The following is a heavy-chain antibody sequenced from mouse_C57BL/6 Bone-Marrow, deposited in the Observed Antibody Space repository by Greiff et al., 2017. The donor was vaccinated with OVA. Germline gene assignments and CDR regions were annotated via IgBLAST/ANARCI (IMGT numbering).Heavy chain of an antibody. Sequence: QVQLQQPGAELVRPGTSVKLSCKAYGYTFPNYWMHWVKQRPGQGLEWIGVIAPSDSYINYNQKFKGRATLTVDTSSSTAYMHLSSLTSEDSAVYYCAHYGSRLYLHYWGQGTSLTVSS. J-gene: IGHJ2*02. CDR1: GYTFPNYW. CDR3: AHYGSRLYLHY. CDR2: IAPSDSYI. D-gene: IGHD1-1*01. V-gene: IGHV1-59*01.